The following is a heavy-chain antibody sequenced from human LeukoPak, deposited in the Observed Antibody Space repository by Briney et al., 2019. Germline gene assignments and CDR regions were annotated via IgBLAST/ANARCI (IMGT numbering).Heavy chain of an antibody. CDR1: GGSFSGYY. CDR2: INHSGST. V-gene: IGHV4-34*01. Sequence: PSETLSLTCAVYGGSFSGYYWSWIRQPPGKGLEWIGEINHSGSTNYNPSLKSRVTISVDTSKNQFSLKLSSVTAADTAVYYCAKKYVYWGQGTLVTVSS. CDR3: AKKYVY. D-gene: IGHD2-8*01. J-gene: IGHJ4*02.